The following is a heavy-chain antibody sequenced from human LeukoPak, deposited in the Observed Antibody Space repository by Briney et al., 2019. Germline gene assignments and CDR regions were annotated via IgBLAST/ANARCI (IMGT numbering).Heavy chain of an antibody. V-gene: IGHV4-34*01. D-gene: IGHD6-13*01. J-gene: IGHJ6*03. Sequence: SETLSLTCAVYGGSFSGYYWSWIRQPPGKGLEWIGEINHSGSTNYNPSPKSRVTISVDTSKNQFSLKLSSVTAADTAVYYCARATIAAAGTWNPRWPNYMDVWGKGTTVTVSS. CDR2: INHSGST. CDR1: GGSFSGYY. CDR3: ARATIAAAGTWNPRWPNYMDV.